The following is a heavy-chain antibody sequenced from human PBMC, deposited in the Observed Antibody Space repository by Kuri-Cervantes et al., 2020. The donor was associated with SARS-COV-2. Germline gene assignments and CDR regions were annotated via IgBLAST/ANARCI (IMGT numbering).Heavy chain of an antibody. D-gene: IGHD6-6*01. CDR2: ISGSGGST. J-gene: IGHJ4*02. V-gene: IGHV3-23*01. CDR3: VKDSGSSFWAFDY. CDR1: GFTFSSYA. Sequence: GESLKISCAASGFTFSSYAMSWVRQAPGKGLEWVSAISGSGGSTYYAGSVKGRFTISRDNSKNTLYLQMNSLRAEDTALYYCVKDSGSSFWAFDYWGQGTLVTVSS.